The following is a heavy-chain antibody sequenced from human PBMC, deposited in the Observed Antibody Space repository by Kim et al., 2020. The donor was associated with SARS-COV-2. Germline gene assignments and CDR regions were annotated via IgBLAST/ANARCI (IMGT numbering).Heavy chain of an antibody. Sequence: GGSLRLSCAASGFTVSSNYMSWVRQAPGKGLEWVSVIYSGGSTYYADSVKGRFTISRDNAKNTLYLQMNSLRAEDTAVYYCARDIFAVTMVRGSSSRVHYGMDVWGQGTTVTVSS. J-gene: IGHJ6*02. D-gene: IGHD3-10*01. CDR1: GFTVSSNY. V-gene: IGHV3-53*01. CDR3: ARDIFAVTMVRGSSSRVHYGMDV. CDR2: IYSGGST.